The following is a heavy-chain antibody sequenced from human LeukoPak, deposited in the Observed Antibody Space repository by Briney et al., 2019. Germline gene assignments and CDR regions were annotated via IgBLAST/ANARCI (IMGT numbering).Heavy chain of an antibody. V-gene: IGHV3-48*02. D-gene: IGHD4-17*01. CDR1: GFTFSSYS. J-gene: IGHJ4*02. CDR2: ISSSSTI. Sequence: HPGGSLRLSCAASGFTFSSYSMNWVRQAPGKGLEWVSYISSSSTIYYADSVKGRFTISRDNAKNSLYLQMNSLRDEDTAVYYCARPDFYGDGFDYWGQGTLVTVSS. CDR3: ARPDFYGDGFDY.